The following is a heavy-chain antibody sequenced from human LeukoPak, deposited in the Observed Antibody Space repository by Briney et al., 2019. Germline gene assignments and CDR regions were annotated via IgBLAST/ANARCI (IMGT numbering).Heavy chain of an antibody. Sequence: ASVKVSCKASGYSFTSYAMNWVRQAPGQGLEWMGWINTNTGNPTYAQGFTGRCVFSLDTSVSTAYLQISSLKAEDTAVYSCARVAEYSSGWYVPFDYWGQGTLVTVSS. D-gene: IGHD6-19*01. V-gene: IGHV7-4-1*02. CDR1: GYSFTSYA. J-gene: IGHJ4*02. CDR3: ARVAEYSSGWYVPFDY. CDR2: INTNTGNP.